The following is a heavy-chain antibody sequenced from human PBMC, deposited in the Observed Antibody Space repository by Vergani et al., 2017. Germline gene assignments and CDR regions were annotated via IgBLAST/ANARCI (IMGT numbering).Heavy chain of an antibody. Sequence: EVQLLESGGSLKQPGGSVRLSCAASGFTFSSYAMSWVRQAPGKGLEWVSAISGSGGSTYYADSVKGRFTISRDNSKNTLYLQMNSLRAEDTAVYYCAKDGSYSSGTDYWGQGTLVTVSS. D-gene: IGHD6-19*01. J-gene: IGHJ4*02. CDR3: AKDGSYSSGTDY. CDR1: GFTFSSYA. CDR2: ISGSGGST. V-gene: IGHV3-23*01.